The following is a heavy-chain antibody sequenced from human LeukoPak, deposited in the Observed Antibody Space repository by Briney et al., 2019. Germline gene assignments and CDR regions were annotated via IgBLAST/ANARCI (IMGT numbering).Heavy chain of an antibody. V-gene: IGHV3-43*02. CDR1: GFTFDDYA. D-gene: IGHD6-6*01. CDR3: AKDAEYSSSSRTLDY. CDR2: ISGDGGST. Sequence: GGSLRLSCAASGFTFDDYAMHWVRQAPGEGLEWVSLISGDGGSTYYADSVKGRFTISRDNSKNSLYLQMNSLRTEDTALYYCAKDAEYSSSSRTLDYWGQGTLVTVSS. J-gene: IGHJ4*02.